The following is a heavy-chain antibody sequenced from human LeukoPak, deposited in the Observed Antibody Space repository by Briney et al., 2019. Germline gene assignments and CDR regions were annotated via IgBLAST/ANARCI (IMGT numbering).Heavy chain of an antibody. D-gene: IGHD3-22*01. CDR1: GGSVSSGSYY. CDR3: AREAIYDSSGHYHEPNFDY. CDR2: IYYSGST. Sequence: SETLSLTCTVSGGSVSSGSYYWSWIRQPPGKGLEWIGYIYYSGSTNYNPSLKSRVTISVDTSKNQFSLKLSSVTAADTAVYYCAREAIYDSSGHYHEPNFDYWGQGTLVTVSS. V-gene: IGHV4-61*01. J-gene: IGHJ4*02.